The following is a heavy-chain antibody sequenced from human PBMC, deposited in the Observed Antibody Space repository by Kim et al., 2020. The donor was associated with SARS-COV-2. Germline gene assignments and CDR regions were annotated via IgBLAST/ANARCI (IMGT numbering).Heavy chain of an antibody. J-gene: IGHJ4*02. CDR2: IYYSGST. CDR3: ARDLGWEQQGYFDY. CDR1: GGSISSYY. V-gene: IGHV4-59*01. Sequence: SETLSLTCTVSGGSISSYYWSWIRQPPGKGLEWIGYIYYSGSTNYNPSLKSRVTISVDTSKNQFSLKLRSVTAADTAVYYRARDLGWEQQGYFDYWGQGTLVTVSS. D-gene: IGHD1-26*01.